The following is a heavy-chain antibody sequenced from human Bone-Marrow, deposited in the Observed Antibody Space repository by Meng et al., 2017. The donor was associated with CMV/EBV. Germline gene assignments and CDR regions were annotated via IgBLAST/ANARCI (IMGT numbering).Heavy chain of an antibody. CDR2: INSSGGST. D-gene: IGHD5-24*01. J-gene: IGHJ4*02. Sequence: ASVKVSCKASGYTFTSYYINWVRQAPGQGLEWMGIINSSGGSTTYGQKFKGRVTMTRDTSTNTVYMELSSLRSEDTAVYYWARGGTRDGYRDNYFDYWGQRMLVTVSS. V-gene: IGHV1-46*01. CDR1: GYTFTSYY. CDR3: ARGGTRDGYRDNYFDY.